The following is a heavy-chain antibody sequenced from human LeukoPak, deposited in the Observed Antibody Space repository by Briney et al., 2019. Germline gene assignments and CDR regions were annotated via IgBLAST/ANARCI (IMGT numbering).Heavy chain of an antibody. Sequence: SVKVSCKASGGTFSSYAISWVRQAPGQGLEWMGGIIPIFGTANYAQKFQGRVTITADESTSTAYMELSSLRSEDTAVYYCARRRGGRGTNWFDPWGQGTLVTVSS. CDR1: GGTFSSYA. CDR2: IIPIFGTA. D-gene: IGHD1/OR15-1a*01. J-gene: IGHJ5*02. V-gene: IGHV1-69*01. CDR3: ARRRGGRGTNWFDP.